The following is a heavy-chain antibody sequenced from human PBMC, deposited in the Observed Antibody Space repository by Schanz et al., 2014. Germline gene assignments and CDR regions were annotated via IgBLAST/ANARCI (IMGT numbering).Heavy chain of an antibody. D-gene: IGHD5-18*01. CDR1: GYTFTSHG. J-gene: IGHJ3*02. Sequence: GPGVKEPGASVKVSCEASGYTFTSHGISWVRQAPGQGLEWMGWITAYNGDTNYALKLQGRVTMTTDTSTGTAYMELRSLRSDDTALYYCTRGGYSYALSAFDIWGQGTMVTVSS. CDR3: TRGGYSYALSAFDI. CDR2: ITAYNGDT. V-gene: IGHV1-18*01.